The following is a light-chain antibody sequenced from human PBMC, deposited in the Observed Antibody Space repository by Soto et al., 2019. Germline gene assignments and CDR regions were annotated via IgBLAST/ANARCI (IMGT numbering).Light chain of an antibody. CDR2: AAS. Sequence: IQLTQSPSSLSASVGDRVTITCRASQDISSYLGWYRQKPGKAPKLLIYAASTLQRGVPSRFSGSGSGTDFTLTISSLQPEDFATYYCQQYNSYSRTFGQGTKVEIK. V-gene: IGKV1-9*01. CDR3: QQYNSYSRT. J-gene: IGKJ1*01. CDR1: QDISSY.